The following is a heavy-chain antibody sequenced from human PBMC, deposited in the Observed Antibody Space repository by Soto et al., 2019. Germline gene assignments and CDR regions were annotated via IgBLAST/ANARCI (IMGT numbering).Heavy chain of an antibody. Sequence: SENLYLTCTGSGGSISSYYWSWIRQPPGKGLEWIGYIYYSGSTNYNPSLKSRVTISVDTPKNQFSLKLSSVTAADTAVYYCARRNAERLLPYYYYGMDVWGQGTT. CDR1: GGSISSYY. CDR3: ARRNAERLLPYYYYGMDV. D-gene: IGHD1-1*01. V-gene: IGHV4-59*08. CDR2: IYYSGST. J-gene: IGHJ6*02.